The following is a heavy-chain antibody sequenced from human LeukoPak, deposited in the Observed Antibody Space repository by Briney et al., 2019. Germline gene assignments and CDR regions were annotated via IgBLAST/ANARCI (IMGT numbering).Heavy chain of an antibody. CDR1: GFTFSSYS. Sequence: NPGGSLRLSCAASGFTFSSYSMNWVRQAPGKGLEWVSSISSSSSYIYYADSVKGRFTISRDNAKNSLYLQMNSLRAEDTAVYYCARDLVTVTRGWFDPWGQGTLVTVSS. CDR3: ARDLVTVTRGWFDP. V-gene: IGHV3-21*01. D-gene: IGHD4-17*01. CDR2: ISSSSSYI. J-gene: IGHJ5*02.